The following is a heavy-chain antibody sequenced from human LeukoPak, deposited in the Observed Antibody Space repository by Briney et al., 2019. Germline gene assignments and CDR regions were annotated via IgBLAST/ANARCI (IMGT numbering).Heavy chain of an antibody. Sequence: GRSLRLSCAASGFTFSSYGMHWVRQAPGKGLEWVAVISYDGSNKYYADSVKGRFTISRDNSKNTLYLQMNSLRAEDTAVYYCARDLALRIAAAGMSGYWGQGTLVTVSS. J-gene: IGHJ4*02. V-gene: IGHV3-30*03. CDR2: ISYDGSNK. CDR3: ARDLALRIAAAGMSGY. D-gene: IGHD6-13*01. CDR1: GFTFSSYG.